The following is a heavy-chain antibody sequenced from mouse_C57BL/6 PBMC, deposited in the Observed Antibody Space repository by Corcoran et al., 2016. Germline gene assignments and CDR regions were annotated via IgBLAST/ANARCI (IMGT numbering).Heavy chain of an antibody. J-gene: IGHJ1*03. CDR3: ARDSNWYFDV. Sequence: QIQLVQSGPELKKPGETVKISCKASGYTFTTYGMSWMKQAPGKGLKWMGWMNIYSGVPTYADDFKGRFALSLETSASTAYLEINNLKSEDTATYFCARDSNWYFDVWVIGTMVTVSS. CDR1: GYTFTTYG. V-gene: IGHV9-3*01. CDR2: MNIYSGVP. D-gene: IGHD2-5*01.